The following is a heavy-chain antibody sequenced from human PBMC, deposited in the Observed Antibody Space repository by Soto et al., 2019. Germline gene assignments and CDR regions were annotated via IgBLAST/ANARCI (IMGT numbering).Heavy chain of an antibody. J-gene: IGHJ4*02. CDR1: GFTFEDYA. CDR2: ISWNSGNI. CDR3: AKMVTWDSSGYYQGGFDX. V-gene: IGHV3-9*01. D-gene: IGHD3-22*01. Sequence: GGSLRLSCAASGFTFEDYAMHWVRQAPGKGLEWVSGISWNSGNIIYADSVKGRFTISRDNAKNSLYLQMNSLRFEDTALYYCAKMVTWDSSGYYQGGFDXWGQGTLVTVSS.